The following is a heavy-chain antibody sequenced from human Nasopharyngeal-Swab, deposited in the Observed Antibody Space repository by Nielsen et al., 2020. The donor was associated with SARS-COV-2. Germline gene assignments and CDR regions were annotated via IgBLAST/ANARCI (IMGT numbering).Heavy chain of an antibody. CDR2: ISHDGGNE. Sequence: GGSLRLSCVASGFTFADYAIHWVRQAPGQGLEWVAGISHDGGNENYADSVKGRFTISRDNFKNTLFLQMDSLRVEDTAVYFCVRDRSVSYCSGGACWVFWGQGTLVAVSS. CDR3: VRDRSVSYCSGGACWVF. CDR1: GFTFADYA. J-gene: IGHJ1*01. V-gene: IGHV3-30*04. D-gene: IGHD2-15*01.